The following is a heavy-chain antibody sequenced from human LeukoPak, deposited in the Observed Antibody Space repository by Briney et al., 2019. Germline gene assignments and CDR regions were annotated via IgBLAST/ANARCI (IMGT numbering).Heavy chain of an antibody. Sequence: PGGPLRLSCAASGLTFSGYWMSWVRQAPGKGLEWVANIKQDGSEKYYVDSVKGRFTISRDNAKNSLYLQMNSLRVEDTAVYYCASGNWNDRAFDIWGQGTMVIVSS. D-gene: IGHD1-20*01. CDR1: GLTFSGYW. CDR3: ASGNWNDRAFDI. J-gene: IGHJ3*02. V-gene: IGHV3-7*01. CDR2: IKQDGSEK.